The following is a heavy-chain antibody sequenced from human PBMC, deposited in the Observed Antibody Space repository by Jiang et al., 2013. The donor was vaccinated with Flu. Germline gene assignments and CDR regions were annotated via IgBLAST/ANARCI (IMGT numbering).Heavy chain of an antibody. CDR2: AYWNGDR. D-gene: IGHD5-12*01. CDR3: VHRSSGYDWSGLDV. J-gene: IGHJ6*02. Sequence: PTQTLTLTSHLLWALTLRLVKSGMGWSVSPRKGLEWLAMAYWNGDRRYSPSLKTRLNIIKDASRNQAVLTMTNMDPADTGIYYCVHRSSGYDWSGLDVWGQGTSVTVSS. V-gene: IGHV2-5*01. CDR1: ALTLRLVKSG.